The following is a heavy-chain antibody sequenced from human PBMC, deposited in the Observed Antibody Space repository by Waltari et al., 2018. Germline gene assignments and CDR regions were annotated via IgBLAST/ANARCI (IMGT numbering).Heavy chain of an antibody. J-gene: IGHJ4*02. CDR1: GGTFSSYA. CDR2: IIPIFGTA. V-gene: IGHV1-69*05. D-gene: IGHD3-9*01. Sequence: QVQLVQSGAEVKKPGSSVKVSCKASGGTFSSYAISWVRQAPGQGLEWMGGIIPIFGTANYAQKFQGRVTITTDESTSTAYMELSSLRSEDMAVYYCARGIRDDILTGYYIGFDYWGQGTLVTVSS. CDR3: ARGIRDDILTGYYIGFDY.